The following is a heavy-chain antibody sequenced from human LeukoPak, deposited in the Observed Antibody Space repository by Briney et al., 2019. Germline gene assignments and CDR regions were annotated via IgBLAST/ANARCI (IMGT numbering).Heavy chain of an antibody. D-gene: IGHD3-22*01. Sequence: SETLSLTCAVYGGSFSGYYWSWIRQPPGKGLEWIGEINHSGSTNYNPSLKSRVTISVDTSKNQFSLKLSPVTAADTAVYYCARGEAGTSDSSGYYFYYWGQGTLATVSS. J-gene: IGHJ4*02. CDR3: ARGEAGTSDSSGYYFYY. CDR1: GGSFSGYY. CDR2: INHSGST. V-gene: IGHV4-34*01.